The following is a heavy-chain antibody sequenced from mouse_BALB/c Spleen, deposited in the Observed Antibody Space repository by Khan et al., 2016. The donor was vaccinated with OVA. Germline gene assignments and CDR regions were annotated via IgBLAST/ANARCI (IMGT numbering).Heavy chain of an antibody. CDR1: GYTFINYW. D-gene: IGHD1-1*01. J-gene: IGHJ2*01. Sequence: QVQLQQSGAELAKPGASVKMSCKASGYTFINYWMNWVKQRPGQGLEWIGYINPTTGYTEYNLKFKDKATLTADKSSSTAHMQLSSLTSEDSAVYYCARRGLRWDFDYWGQGTTLPVSS. CDR2: INPTTGYT. CDR3: ARRGLRWDFDY. V-gene: IGHV1-7*01.